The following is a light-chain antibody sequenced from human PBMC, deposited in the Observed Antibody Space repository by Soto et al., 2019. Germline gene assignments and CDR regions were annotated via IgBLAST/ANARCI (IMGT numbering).Light chain of an antibody. CDR1: SSAVGSYNL. Sequence: QSALTQPASVSGSPGQSITISCTGTSSAVGSYNLVSWYQQHPGKAPKLMIYEGSKRPSGVSNRFSGSKSGNTASLTISGLPTEDDADYYCCSYAGSSTNAGFGGGTQLTVL. CDR3: CSYAGSSTNAG. V-gene: IGLV2-23*01. CDR2: EGS. J-gene: IGLJ7*01.